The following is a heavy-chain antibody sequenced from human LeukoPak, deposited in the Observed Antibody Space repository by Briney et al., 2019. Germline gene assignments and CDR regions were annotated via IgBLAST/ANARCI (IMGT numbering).Heavy chain of an antibody. CDR1: GGSISSSNW. D-gene: IGHD5-18*01. Sequence: SETLSLTCAVSGGSISSSNWWSWVRQPPGKGLEWIGEIYHSGSTNYNPSLKSRVTISVDTSKNQFSLKLSSVTAADTAVYYCARVAIQLYYYYYYMDVWGKGTTVTVSS. V-gene: IGHV4-4*02. CDR3: ARVAIQLYYYYYYMDV. J-gene: IGHJ6*03. CDR2: IYHSGST.